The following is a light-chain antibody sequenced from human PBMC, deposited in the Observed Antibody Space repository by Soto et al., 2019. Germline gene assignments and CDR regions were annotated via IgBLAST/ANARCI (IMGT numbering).Light chain of an antibody. CDR2: GAS. V-gene: IGKV3-20*01. Sequence: EIVLTQSPRTVSFFTGERATVSCTASQSLSSDYLAWYQQKPGQAPRLLIYGASSRASDIPDRFSGSGSGTDFTLTISRLEPEDFALYYCQQYGSSTGTFGQGTKVDI. CDR1: QSLSSDY. CDR3: QQYGSSTGT. J-gene: IGKJ1*01.